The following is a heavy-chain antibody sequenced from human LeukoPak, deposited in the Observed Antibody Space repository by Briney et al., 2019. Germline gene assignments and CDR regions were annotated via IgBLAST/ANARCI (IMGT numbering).Heavy chain of an antibody. Sequence: SETLSLTCTVSGGSISSSSYYWGWIRQPPGKGLEWIGSIYYSGSTYYNPSLKSRVTISVDTSKNQFSLKLSSVTAADTAVYYCASHDAYYDFWSGEARDNAFDIWGQGTMVTVSS. CDR3: ASHDAYYDFWSGEARDNAFDI. J-gene: IGHJ3*02. D-gene: IGHD3-3*01. V-gene: IGHV4-39*07. CDR2: IYYSGST. CDR1: GGSISSSSYY.